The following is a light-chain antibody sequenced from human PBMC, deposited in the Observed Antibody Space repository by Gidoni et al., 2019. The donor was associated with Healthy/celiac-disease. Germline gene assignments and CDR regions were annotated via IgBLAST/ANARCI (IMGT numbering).Light chain of an antibody. J-gene: IGKJ4*01. CDR3: QQSYSTPFT. Sequence: DIQMTQSPSSLSPSVGDRVTITCRASQSISSYLNWYQQKPGKAPKLLIYAASSLQSGVPTRFSGSGSGTDFTLTISRLQPEDFATYYCQQSYSTPFTFGPGTKVEIK. V-gene: IGKV1-39*01. CDR1: QSISSY. CDR2: AAS.